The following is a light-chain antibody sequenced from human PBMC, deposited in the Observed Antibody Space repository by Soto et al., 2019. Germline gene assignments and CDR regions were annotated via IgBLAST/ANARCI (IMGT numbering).Light chain of an antibody. J-gene: IGKJ2*01. CDR1: QSISSW. Sequence: DIQMTQSPSTLSASVGDRVTITCRASQSISSWLAWYQQKPGKAPKLLIYKASSLESGVASRFSGSGSGTEFTLTIISLQPDDFATYYCQQYNSDPMYTFGQGTKLEIK. CDR2: KAS. V-gene: IGKV1-5*03. CDR3: QQYNSDPMYT.